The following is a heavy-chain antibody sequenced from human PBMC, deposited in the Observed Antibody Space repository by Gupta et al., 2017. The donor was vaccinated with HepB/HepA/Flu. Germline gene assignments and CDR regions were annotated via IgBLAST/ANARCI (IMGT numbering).Heavy chain of an antibody. D-gene: IGHD1-14*01. J-gene: IGHJ4*02. CDR2: IIPILGKA. Sequence: QVQLVQSEAEVKKPGSSVTVSCKASGGIFSSSTKSWVRQAPGQGLEWMGRIIPILGKASYAQKFQGRVTINADKSTSKVHMELSRLRSDDTAVFYCTRDLGYNSAGSEYWGQGTLVTVSS. V-gene: IGHV1-69*04. CDR3: TRDLGYNSAGSEY. CDR1: GGIFSSST.